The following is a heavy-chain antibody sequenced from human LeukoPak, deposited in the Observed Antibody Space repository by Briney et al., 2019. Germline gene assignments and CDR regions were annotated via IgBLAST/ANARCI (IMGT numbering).Heavy chain of an antibody. J-gene: IGHJ4*02. D-gene: IGHD6-13*01. V-gene: IGHV4-31*03. Sequence: PSQTLSLTCNVSGDSISSGSNFWTWIRQHPGKGLEWVGYISYSGSTSYYNPSLKSRLTISVDTSKNHFSLKLNSVTAADTAVYYCARADSSSWYWRLDYWGQGTLVTVSS. CDR2: ISYSGSTS. CDR1: GDSISSGSNF. CDR3: ARADSSSWYWRLDY.